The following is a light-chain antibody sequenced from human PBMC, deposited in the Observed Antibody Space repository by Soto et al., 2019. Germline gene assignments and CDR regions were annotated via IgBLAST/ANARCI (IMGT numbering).Light chain of an antibody. CDR1: QGFSTW. CDR2: SAS. V-gene: IGKV1-12*01. J-gene: IGKJ4*01. Sequence: DIQMTQSPSSVSASVGDRVTITCRASQGFSTWLAWYRRKPGRAPELLIYSASSLHSGVPSRFSGSRSGTDFTLTISSLQPEDFATDYCPQANSFPRTFGGGTEVEIK. CDR3: PQANSFPRT.